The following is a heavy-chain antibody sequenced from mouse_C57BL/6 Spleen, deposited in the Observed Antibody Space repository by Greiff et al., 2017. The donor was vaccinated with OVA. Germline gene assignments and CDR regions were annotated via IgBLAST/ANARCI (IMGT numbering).Heavy chain of an antibody. J-gene: IGHJ1*03. V-gene: IGHV1-18*01. CDR3: ARGSSHEGYFDV. CDR1: GYTFTDYN. D-gene: IGHD1-1*01. Sequence: EVKLQESGPELVKPGASVKIPCKASGYTFTDYNMDWVKQSHGKSLEWIGDINPNNGGTIYNQKFKGKATLTVDKSSSTAYMELRSLTSEDTAVYYCARGSSHEGYFDVWGTGTTVTVSS. CDR2: INPNNGGT.